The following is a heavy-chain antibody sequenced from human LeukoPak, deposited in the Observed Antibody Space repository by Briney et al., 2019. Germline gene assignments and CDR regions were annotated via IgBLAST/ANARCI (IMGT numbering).Heavy chain of an antibody. CDR2: INSDGSST. CDR3: AREGYSSGWWGSAANVYFDY. Sequence: GGSLRLSCAASGFTFSSYWMHWVRQAPGKGLVWVSRINSDGSSTSYADSVKGRFTISRDNAKNTLYLQMNSLRAEDTAVYYCAREGYSSGWWGSAANVYFDYWGQGNLVTVSS. D-gene: IGHD6-19*01. CDR1: GFTFSSYW. J-gene: IGHJ4*02. V-gene: IGHV3-74*01.